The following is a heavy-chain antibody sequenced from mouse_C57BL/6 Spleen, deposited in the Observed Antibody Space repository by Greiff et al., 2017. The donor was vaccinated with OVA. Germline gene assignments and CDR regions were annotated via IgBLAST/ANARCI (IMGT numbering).Heavy chain of an antibody. CDR2: ISYDGSN. D-gene: IGHD2-3*01. J-gene: IGHJ2*01. CDR3: ASGRWLLGLFDY. V-gene: IGHV3-6*01. Sequence: EESGPGLVKPSQSLSLTCSVTGYSITSGYYWNWIRQFPGNKLEWMGYISYDGSNNYNPSLKNRISITRDTSKNQFFLKLNSVTTEDTATYYCASGRWLLGLFDYWGQGTTLTVSS. CDR1: GYSITSGYY.